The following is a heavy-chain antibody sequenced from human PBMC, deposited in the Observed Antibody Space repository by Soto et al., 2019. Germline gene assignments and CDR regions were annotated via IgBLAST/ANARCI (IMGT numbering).Heavy chain of an antibody. V-gene: IGHV4-39*01. J-gene: IGHJ4*02. CDR1: GGSISSSSYY. Sequence: SGTLSPTCTVSGGSISSSSYYWVLIRQPPGKVLEWIGIIYYSGSTYYNPSLKSRVTISVDTSKNQFSLKLSSVTAADTAVYYCARALQYLHMWGQGTLVTVSS. CDR3: ARALQYLHM. D-gene: IGHD4-4*01. CDR2: IYYSGST.